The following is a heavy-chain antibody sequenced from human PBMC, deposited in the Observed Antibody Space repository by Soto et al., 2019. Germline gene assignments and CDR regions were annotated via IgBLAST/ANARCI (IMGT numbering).Heavy chain of an antibody. CDR1: DFPFINGW. CDR2: IKSKTDGGTK. J-gene: IGHJ4*02. Sequence: EVQLVESGGGLVKPGGSLTISCTTSDFPFINGWMSWVRRPLGKGLEWVGRIKSKTDGGTKDYAGPVKGRFTISRDDSKDPMYLPMNSLKKAGPGVYYCTTAVTGMSGGEYWGQGTPVTVSS. CDR3: TTAVTGMSGGEY. V-gene: IGHV3-15*01. D-gene: IGHD3-10*01.